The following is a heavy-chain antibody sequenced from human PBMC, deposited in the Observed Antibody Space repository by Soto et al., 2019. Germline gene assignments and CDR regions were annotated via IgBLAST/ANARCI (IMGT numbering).Heavy chain of an antibody. CDR3: ARDQELGSTGGYFYYGMDV. CDR1: GYTFTSYA. D-gene: IGHD1-26*01. Sequence: GASVKVTCKDSGYTFTSYAMHWVRQAPGQRLEWMGWINAGNGNTKYSQEFQGRVTITRDTSASTAYTELSSLRSEDTAVYYCARDQELGSTGGYFYYGMDVWGQGTTVTVSS. V-gene: IGHV1-3*01. J-gene: IGHJ6*02. CDR2: INAGNGNT.